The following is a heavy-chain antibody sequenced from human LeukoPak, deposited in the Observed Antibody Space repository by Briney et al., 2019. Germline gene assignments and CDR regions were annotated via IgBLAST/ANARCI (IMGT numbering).Heavy chain of an antibody. Sequence: GGSLRLSCAASGFTFSSYGMSWVRQAPGKGLEWVSAISGSGGSTYYADSVKGRFTISRDNSKNTLYLQMNSLRAEDTAVYYCAKDQYDSSGYSRFDYWGQGTLVTVSS. CDR2: ISGSGGST. V-gene: IGHV3-23*01. CDR3: AKDQYDSSGYSRFDY. CDR1: GFTFSSYG. J-gene: IGHJ4*02. D-gene: IGHD3-22*01.